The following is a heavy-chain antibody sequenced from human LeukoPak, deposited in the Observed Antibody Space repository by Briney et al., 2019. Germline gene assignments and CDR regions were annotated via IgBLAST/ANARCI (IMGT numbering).Heavy chain of an antibody. J-gene: IGHJ1*01. V-gene: IGHV3-15*01. Sequence: PGGSLRLSCAASGFTFRDAWMTWVRQAPGKGLEWVGRIRSKTDGGTADYAVSVQGRFTISRDDSKNTLYLQMSSLKTEDTAVYYCAKHIYGVVSIQQWGQGTLVTVSS. CDR1: GFTFRDAW. CDR3: AKHIYGVVSIQQ. D-gene: IGHD3-3*01. CDR2: IRSKTDGGTA.